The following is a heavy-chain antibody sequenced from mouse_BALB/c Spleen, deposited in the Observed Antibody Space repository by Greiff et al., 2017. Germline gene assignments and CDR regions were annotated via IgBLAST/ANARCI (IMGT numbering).Heavy chain of an antibody. Sequence: DVKLVESGPGLVKPSQTVSLTCTVTGISITTGNYRWSWIRQFPGNKLEWIGYIYYSGTITYNPSLTSRTTITRDTSKNQFFLEMNSLTAEDTATYYCARDGGYDRYFDVWGAGTTVTVSS. CDR1: GISITTGNYR. CDR2: IYYSGTI. J-gene: IGHJ1*01. D-gene: IGHD2-2*01. V-gene: IGHV3-5*02. CDR3: ARDGGYDRYFDV.